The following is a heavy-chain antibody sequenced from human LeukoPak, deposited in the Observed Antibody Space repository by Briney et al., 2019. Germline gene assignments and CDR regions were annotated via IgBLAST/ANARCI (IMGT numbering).Heavy chain of an antibody. J-gene: IGHJ4*02. D-gene: IGHD2-15*01. CDR2: MNPNSGNT. CDR3: AKSPLEYCSSGGSCFLYFDY. CDR1: GYTFTSHD. V-gene: IGHV1-8*01. Sequence: ASVKVSCKASGYTFTSHDINWVRQATGQGLEWMGWMNPNSGNTGYAQKFQGRVTMTRNTSISTAYMELSSLRSEDTAVYYCAKSPLEYCSSGGSCFLYFDYWGQGTLVTVSS.